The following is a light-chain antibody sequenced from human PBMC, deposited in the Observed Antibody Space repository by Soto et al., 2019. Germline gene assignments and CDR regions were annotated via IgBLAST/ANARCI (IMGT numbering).Light chain of an antibody. Sequence: ELVLTQSPATLSVSPGDGATLSCRASQNVSDNFAWYQQKPGQAPRLLIYGASTRATGIPARFSGSGSGTEFTLTITSLQPEDFAVYYCQQYNKGPLLFGQGTKVDIK. CDR3: QQYNKGPLL. CDR1: QNVSDN. V-gene: IGKV3-15*01. J-gene: IGKJ2*01. CDR2: GAS.